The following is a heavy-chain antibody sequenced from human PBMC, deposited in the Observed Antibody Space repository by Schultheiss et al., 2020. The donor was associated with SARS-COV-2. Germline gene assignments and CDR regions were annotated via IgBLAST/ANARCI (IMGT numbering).Heavy chain of an antibody. CDR2: ISYDGSNK. J-gene: IGHJ6*02. CDR1: GFTSSLYA. Sequence: GGSLRLSCAASGFTSSLYAMHWVRQAPGKGLEWVALISYDGSNKYYADSVKGRFTISRDNSKNTLYLQMNSLRAEDTAVYYCARVPAGAYYSHLYFYGMDVWGQGTTVTVSS. CDR3: ARVPAGAYYSHLYFYGMDV. D-gene: IGHD3-22*01. V-gene: IGHV3-30*04.